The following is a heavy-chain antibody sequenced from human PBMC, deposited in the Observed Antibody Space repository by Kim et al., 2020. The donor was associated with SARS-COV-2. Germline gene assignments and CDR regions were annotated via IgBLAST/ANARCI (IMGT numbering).Heavy chain of an antibody. Sequence: SETLSLTCSVSGYSISSGHYWGWIRQPPGKGLEWIGSLFHSGSTHYSPSLKSRVTISVDTSKNQFSVNLSSVTAADPAIYYCARVMQSTMVISVFDIWG. CDR1: GYSISSGHY. J-gene: IGHJ3*02. CDR2: LFHSGST. CDR3: ARVMQSTMVISVFDI. D-gene: IGHD3-10*01. V-gene: IGHV4-38-2*02.